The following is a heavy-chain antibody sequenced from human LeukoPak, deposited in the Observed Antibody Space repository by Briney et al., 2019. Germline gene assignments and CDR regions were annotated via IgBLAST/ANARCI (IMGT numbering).Heavy chain of an antibody. V-gene: IGHV4-38-2*02. CDR1: GYSISSGYY. J-gene: IGHJ4*02. D-gene: IGHD1-26*01. CDR2: IYHSGST. CDR3: ARGGSYDY. Sequence: SETLSLTCTVSGYSISSGYYWGWIRQPPGKGLEWIGSIYHSGSTYYNPSLKSRGTISVDTSKNQFSLKLSSVTAADTAVYYCARGGSYDYWGQGTLVTVSS.